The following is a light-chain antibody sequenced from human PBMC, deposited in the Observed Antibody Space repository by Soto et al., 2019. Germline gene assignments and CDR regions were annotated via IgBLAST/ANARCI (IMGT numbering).Light chain of an antibody. V-gene: IGKV3-20*01. Sequence: SCRASQSVSSSYLAWYQQKPGQAPRLLIYAASYRATGIPARFSGSGSGTEFTPTISRLTTEDCGLDIRQEQLYSTFTSGQETEVDIK. CDR2: AAS. J-gene: IGKJ1*01. CDR1: QSVSSSY. CDR3: QEQLYSTFT.